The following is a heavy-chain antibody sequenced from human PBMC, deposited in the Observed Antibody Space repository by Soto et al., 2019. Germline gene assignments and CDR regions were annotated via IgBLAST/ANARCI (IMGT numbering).Heavy chain of an antibody. J-gene: IGHJ4*02. CDR1: GFTFSSYS. CDR2: ISSSSSYI. Sequence: GSLRLSCAASGFTFSSYSMNWVRQAPGKGLEWVSSISSSSSYIYYADSVKGRFTISRDNAKNSLYLQMNSLRAEDTAVYYCARDSPRYPDRIAAAGKGGQGTRVTVSS. CDR3: ARDSPRYPDRIAAAGK. D-gene: IGHD6-13*01. V-gene: IGHV3-21*01.